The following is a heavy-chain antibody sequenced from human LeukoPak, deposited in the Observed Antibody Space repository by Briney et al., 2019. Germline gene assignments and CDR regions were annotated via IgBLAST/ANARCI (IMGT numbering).Heavy chain of an antibody. CDR2: IYSGGST. CDR1: GFTVSSNY. CDR3: ARAPRLSRHAFDI. Sequence: PGGSLRLSCAASGFTVSSNYMSWVRQAPGKGLEWVSVIYSGGSTYYADSVKGRFTISRDNSKNTLYLQMNSLRAEDTAVYYCARAPRLSRHAFDIWGQGTMVTVSS. J-gene: IGHJ3*02. V-gene: IGHV3-53*01.